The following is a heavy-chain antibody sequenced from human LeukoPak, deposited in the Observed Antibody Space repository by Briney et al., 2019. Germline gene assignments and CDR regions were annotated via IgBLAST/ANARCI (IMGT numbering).Heavy chain of an antibody. CDR3: ARAYYGDFQDGMDV. D-gene: IGHD3-10*01. Sequence: PGGSLRLSCAASGFTFSSYSMNWVRQAPGKGLEWVSYISSSSSTIYYADSVKGRFTISRDNAKNSLYLQMNSLRAEDTAVYYCARAYYGDFQDGMDVWGQGTTVTASS. J-gene: IGHJ6*02. CDR1: GFTFSSYS. CDR2: ISSSSSTI. V-gene: IGHV3-48*01.